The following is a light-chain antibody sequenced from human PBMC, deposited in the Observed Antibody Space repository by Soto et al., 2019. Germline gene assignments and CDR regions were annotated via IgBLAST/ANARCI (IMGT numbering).Light chain of an antibody. CDR1: SSDVGGYNH. Sequence: QSALTQPASVSGSPGQSISISCTGTSSDVGGYNHVSWYQQHPGKAPKLLISEVSDRPSGISSRFSGSKSANTASLTISGLQAEDEADYYCSSYTSTSLRVVFGGGTKLTVL. CDR3: SSYTSTSLRVV. CDR2: EVS. V-gene: IGLV2-14*01. J-gene: IGLJ2*01.